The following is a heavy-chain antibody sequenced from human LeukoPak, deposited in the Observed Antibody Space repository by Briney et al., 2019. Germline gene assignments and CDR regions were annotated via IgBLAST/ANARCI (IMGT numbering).Heavy chain of an antibody. D-gene: IGHD2-15*01. V-gene: IGHV3-33*01. Sequence: GGSLRLSCAASAFTFSSFGMHWVRQAPGKGLEWVAVIWYDGTNKYYADSVKGRFTISRDNSKSTLYLQMNSLRAEDTAVYYCGRDPDFCSGGSCLDYAMDVWGQGTTVTVSS. CDR3: GRDPDFCSGGSCLDYAMDV. CDR1: AFTFSSFG. CDR2: IWYDGTNK. J-gene: IGHJ6*02.